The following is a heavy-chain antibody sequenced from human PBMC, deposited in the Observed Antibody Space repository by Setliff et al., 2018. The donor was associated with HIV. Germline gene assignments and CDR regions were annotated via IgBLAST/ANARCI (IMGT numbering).Heavy chain of an antibody. D-gene: IGHD1-1*01. V-gene: IGHV4-59*02. CDR3: ARGSWKDGAQGYFFDH. Sequence: SSPLSLTCTVSGGSVTSYYWSWIRQSPEKGLEWIGYIYHTGITNYNPSLKSRLSTSIDTSKNQFSLSLRSVTAADTAVYYCARGSWKDGAQGYFFDHWGQGTLVTVSS. CDR1: GGSVTSYY. J-gene: IGHJ4*02. CDR2: IYHTGIT.